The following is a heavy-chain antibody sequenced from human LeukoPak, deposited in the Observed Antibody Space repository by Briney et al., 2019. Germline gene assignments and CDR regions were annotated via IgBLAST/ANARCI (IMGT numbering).Heavy chain of an antibody. CDR3: ASLMGDRTPGY. Sequence: PGGSLRLSCAAPGLTFGDSYMSWIRKAPGKGLGWVSYISTSGSTIYYADSVKGRFTISRDNAKNSLFLQMNSLRAEDTAVYYCASLMGDRTPGYWGQGTLVTVSS. V-gene: IGHV3-11*04. D-gene: IGHD3-16*01. CDR2: ISTSGSTI. J-gene: IGHJ4*02. CDR1: GLTFGDSY.